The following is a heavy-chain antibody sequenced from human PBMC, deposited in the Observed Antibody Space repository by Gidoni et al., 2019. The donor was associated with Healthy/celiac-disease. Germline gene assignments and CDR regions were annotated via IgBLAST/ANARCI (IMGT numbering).Heavy chain of an antibody. CDR1: GFTFSSYA. Sequence: EVQLLESGGGLVQPGGSLRLSCAASGFTFSSYAMGWVRQAPGKGLEWVSAISGSGGSTYYADSVKGRCTIPRDNSKNTLYLQMNSLRAEDTAVYYCAKDGVVVAPRGNWGQGTLVTVSS. CDR3: AKDGVVVAPRGN. D-gene: IGHD3-22*01. CDR2: ISGSGGST. J-gene: IGHJ4*02. V-gene: IGHV3-23*01.